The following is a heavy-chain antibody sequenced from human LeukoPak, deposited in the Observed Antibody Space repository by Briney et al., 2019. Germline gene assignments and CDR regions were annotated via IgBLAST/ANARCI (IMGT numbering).Heavy chain of an antibody. D-gene: IGHD6-13*01. J-gene: IGHJ4*02. CDR1: GGSISSGGYY. Sequence: PSETLSLTCTVSGGSISSGGYYWSWIRQHPAKGLEWIGYIYYSGSTYYNPSLKSRVTISVDTSKNQFSLKLSSVTAADTAVYYCARDHDSSSWYYFDYWGQGTLVTVSS. CDR3: ARDHDSSSWYYFDY. CDR2: IYYSGST. V-gene: IGHV4-31*03.